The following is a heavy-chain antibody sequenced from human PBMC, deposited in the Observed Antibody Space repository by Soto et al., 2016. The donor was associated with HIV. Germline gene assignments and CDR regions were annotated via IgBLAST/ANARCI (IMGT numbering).Heavy chain of an antibody. CDR1: GFTFNSYT. J-gene: IGHJ6*03. CDR3: AKGGLESIVGAALDYYYMDV. V-gene: IGHV3-23*01. CDR2: VSGNGGKT. D-gene: IGHD1-26*01. Sequence: QVLESGGGLVQPGGSLRLSCAASGFTFNSYTMSWVRQAPGKGLEWVSSVSGNGGKTYYADSVEGRLSISRDNSKDTLFLQMDNLRLGDTATYYCAKGGLESIVGAALDYYYMDVWGNGTSVTVSS.